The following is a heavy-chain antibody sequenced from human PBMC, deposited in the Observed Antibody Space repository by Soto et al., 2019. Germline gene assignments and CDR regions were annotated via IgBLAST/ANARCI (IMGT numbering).Heavy chain of an antibody. D-gene: IGHD1-26*01. CDR1: GFTFTSSA. J-gene: IGHJ4*02. Sequence: ASVKVSCKASGFTFTSSAVQWVRQARGQRLEWIGWIVVGSGNTNYAQKFQERVTITRDMSPSTAYMALSRLRSEDTSVYYCAASFQYSESLALYYFDYWGQGTLVTVSS. CDR3: AASFQYSESLALYYFDY. CDR2: IVVGSGNT. V-gene: IGHV1-58*01.